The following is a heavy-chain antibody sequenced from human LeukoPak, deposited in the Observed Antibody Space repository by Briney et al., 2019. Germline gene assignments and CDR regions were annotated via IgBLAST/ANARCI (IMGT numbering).Heavy chain of an antibody. J-gene: IGHJ4*02. V-gene: IGHV3-23*01. CDR2: ISGSGSST. D-gene: IGHD6-19*01. CDR3: AKKGRGDNSSGWFLYYFDY. Sequence: PGGSLRLSCAASGFTFSSYWMSWVRQAPGKGLEWVSAISGSGSSTYYADSVKGRLTISRDNSKNTLYLQMNSLRAEDTAVYYCAKKGRGDNSSGWFLYYFDYWGQGTLVTVSS. CDR1: GFTFSSYW.